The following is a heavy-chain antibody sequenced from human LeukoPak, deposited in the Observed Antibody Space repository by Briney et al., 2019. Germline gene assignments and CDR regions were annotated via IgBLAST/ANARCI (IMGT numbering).Heavy chain of an antibody. CDR3: AKAADCAGDCYCGWFDP. CDR2: ISNDGKNK. Sequence: PGRSLRLSCAVSGFTFSNYDMYWVRQAPGKGLEWVAVISNDGKNKYYADSVKGRFTISRDNSNNTLYLQMNSLRPEDTAVYYCAKAADCAGDCYCGWFDPWGQGTLVTVSS. D-gene: IGHD2-21*02. V-gene: IGHV3-30*18. J-gene: IGHJ5*02. CDR1: GFTFSNYD.